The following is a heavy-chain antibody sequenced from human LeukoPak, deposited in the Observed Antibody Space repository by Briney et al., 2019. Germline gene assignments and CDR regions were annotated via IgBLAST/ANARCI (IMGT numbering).Heavy chain of an antibody. CDR2: AHYSEST. D-gene: IGHD6-13*01. Sequence: SETLSLTCTVSGGSISSYFWSWIRQPPGKGLEWIAYAHYSESTNYNPSLKSRVTISVDTSKNQFSLKLSSVTAADTAVYYCARRYSSSASFFDYWGQGTLVTVSS. J-gene: IGHJ4*02. CDR3: ARRYSSSASFFDY. CDR1: GGSISSYF. V-gene: IGHV4-59*08.